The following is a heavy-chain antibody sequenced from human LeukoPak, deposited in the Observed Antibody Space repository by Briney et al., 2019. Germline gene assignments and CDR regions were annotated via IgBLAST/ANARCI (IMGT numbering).Heavy chain of an antibody. CDR2: ISGSGGST. V-gene: IGHV3-23*01. CDR1: GFTFSSYW. J-gene: IGHJ4*02. Sequence: GGSLRLSRAASGFTFSSYWMHWVGQAPGKGLEGVSVISGSGGSTDYADSVKGRFSISRDNSKNTLYLQMNSLRAEDTAVYYCAKDRSWGVEVTTNPQFDYWGQGTLVTVSS. CDR3: AKDRSWGVEVTTNPQFDY. D-gene: IGHD2-21*02.